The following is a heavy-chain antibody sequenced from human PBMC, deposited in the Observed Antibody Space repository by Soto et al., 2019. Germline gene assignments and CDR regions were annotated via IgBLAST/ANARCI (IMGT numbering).Heavy chain of an antibody. CDR1: GGTFSSYA. CDR3: ARDRGSWMTISYGMDV. CDR2: IIPIFGTA. J-gene: IGHJ6*02. V-gene: IGHV1-69*01. Sequence: QVQLVQSGAEVKKPESSVKVSCKASGGTFSSYAISWVRQAPGQGLEWMGGIIPIFGTANYAQKFQGRVTITADESTSTAYMELSSLRSEDTAVYYCARDRGSWMTISYGMDVWGQGTTVTVSS. D-gene: IGHD4-17*01.